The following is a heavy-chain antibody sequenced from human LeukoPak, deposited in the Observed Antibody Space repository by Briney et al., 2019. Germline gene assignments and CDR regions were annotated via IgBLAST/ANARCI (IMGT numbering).Heavy chain of an antibody. Sequence: PGGSLRLSCAVSGFTFSSYSMSWVRQAPRKGLEWVSSISSSSSYIYYADSLKGRFTISRDNPKNSLYLQMNSLRAEDTAVYYCARAAGRDGYNFNYYYMDVWGKGTTVTVSS. V-gene: IGHV3-21*01. D-gene: IGHD5-24*01. J-gene: IGHJ6*03. CDR2: ISSSSSYI. CDR1: GFTFSSYS. CDR3: ARAAGRDGYNFNYYYMDV.